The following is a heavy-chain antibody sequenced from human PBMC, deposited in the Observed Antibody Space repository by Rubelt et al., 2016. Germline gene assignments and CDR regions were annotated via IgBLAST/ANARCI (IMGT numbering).Heavy chain of an antibody. Sequence: GGGLVQPGGSLRLSCEASGFTFSSYWMHWVRQAPGKGLVWVSRINSDGSSTDYADSVKGRFTISRDKAKNTLYLQMNRLRAEDTAVYFCASWVFRVDYWGQGTLVTVSS. CDR3: ASWVFRVDY. CDR2: INSDGSST. J-gene: IGHJ4*02. V-gene: IGHV3-74*01. D-gene: IGHD3-10*01. CDR1: GFTFSSYW.